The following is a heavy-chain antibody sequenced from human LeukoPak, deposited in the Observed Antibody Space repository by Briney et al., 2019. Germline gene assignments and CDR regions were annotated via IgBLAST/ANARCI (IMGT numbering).Heavy chain of an antibody. CDR2: IIPIFGTA. CDR3: ARRGYSFGFDH. V-gene: IGHV1-69*05. CDR1: GGTFSSYA. D-gene: IGHD5-18*01. Sequence: ASLKVSCKASGGTFSSYAISWVRQAPGQGLEWMGGIIPIFGTANYAQKFQSRVTITTEESTRTAYMQLSSRRPECTAVYYCARRGYSFGFDHSGQGTLGPVS. J-gene: IGHJ4*02.